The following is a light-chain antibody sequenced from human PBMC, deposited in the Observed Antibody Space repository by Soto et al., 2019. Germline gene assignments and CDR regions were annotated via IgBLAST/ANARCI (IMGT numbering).Light chain of an antibody. CDR1: QSISGW. V-gene: IGKV1-5*01. CDR2: DAS. CDR3: QQYSGYSLFT. Sequence: PSTLSASVGDRVTITCRASQSISGWLAWYQQRPGKAPKLLIYDASSLESGVPSRFSGSGSGTEFTLTIGGLQPDDFATYYCQQYSGYSLFTFGRGTKVDI. J-gene: IGKJ3*01.